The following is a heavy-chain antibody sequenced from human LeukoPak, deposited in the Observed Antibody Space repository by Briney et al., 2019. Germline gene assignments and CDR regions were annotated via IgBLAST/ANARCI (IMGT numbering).Heavy chain of an antibody. J-gene: IGHJ4*02. CDR3: VSQRITLTQGSTDY. V-gene: IGHV3-33*01. Sequence: GGSLRLSCAASGFTFSSNGMHWVRQAPGKGLEWVAVIWYDGSDKYYADSVKGRFTISRDNSKNMVYLQMNSLRAEDTAVYYCVSQRITLTQGSTDYWGQGTLVTVSS. CDR1: GFTFSSNG. CDR2: IWYDGSDK. D-gene: IGHD3-9*01.